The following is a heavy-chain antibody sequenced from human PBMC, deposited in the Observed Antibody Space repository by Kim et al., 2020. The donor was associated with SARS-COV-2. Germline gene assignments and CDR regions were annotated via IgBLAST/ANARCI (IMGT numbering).Heavy chain of an antibody. CDR3: ARHAIPRVLRFLESRYYFDY. V-gene: IGHV4-39*01. Sequence: SETLSLTCTVSGGSISSSSYYWGWIRQPPGKGLEWIGSIYYSGSTYYNPSLKSRVTISVDTSKNQFSLKLSSVTAADTAVYYCARHAIPRVLRFLESRYYFDYWGQGTLVTVSS. CDR1: GGSISSSSYY. J-gene: IGHJ4*02. D-gene: IGHD3-3*01. CDR2: IYYSGST.